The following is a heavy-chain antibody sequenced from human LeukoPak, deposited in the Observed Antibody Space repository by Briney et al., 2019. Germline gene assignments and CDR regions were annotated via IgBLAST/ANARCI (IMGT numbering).Heavy chain of an antibody. CDR2: IYYSGST. CDR3: ARGRLGIEPFDFDY. Sequence: PSETLSLTCTVSGGSISSYYWSWIRQPAGKGLEWIGYIYYSGSTNYNPSLKSRVTISVDTSKNQFSLKLSSVTAADTAVYYCARGRLGIEPFDFDYWGQGTLVTVSS. J-gene: IGHJ4*02. CDR1: GGSISSYY. V-gene: IGHV4-59*01. D-gene: IGHD7-27*01.